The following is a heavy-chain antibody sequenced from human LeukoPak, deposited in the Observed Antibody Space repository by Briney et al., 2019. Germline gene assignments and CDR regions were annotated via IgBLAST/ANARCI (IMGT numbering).Heavy chain of an antibody. V-gene: IGHV4-59*01. J-gene: IGHJ4*02. CDR2: MSYSGST. CDR3: AAYDSSGYAFHY. D-gene: IGHD3-22*01. Sequence: SETLSLTCTVSGVSISSYYWSWIRQPPGKGLEWIGYMSYSGSTNYNPSLKSRVTISVDTSKNQFSLRLTSVTAADTAVYYCAAYDSSGYAFHYWGQGTLVTVSS. CDR1: GVSISSYY.